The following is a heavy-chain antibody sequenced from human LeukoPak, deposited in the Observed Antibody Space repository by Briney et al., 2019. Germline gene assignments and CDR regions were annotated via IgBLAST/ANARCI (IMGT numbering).Heavy chain of an antibody. CDR2: INPNSGGT. D-gene: IGHD2-2*01. V-gene: IGHV1-2*02. J-gene: IGHJ4*02. CDR1: GYTFTGYY. Sequence: ASVKVSCKASGYTFTGYYIHWVRQAPGQGVQRMGWINPNSGGTNYAQKFQGRVTMTRDTSISTAYMELSRLRSDDTAVYYCTRTTYCSSTSCRKGFDYWGQGTLVTVSS. CDR3: TRTTYCSSTSCRKGFDY.